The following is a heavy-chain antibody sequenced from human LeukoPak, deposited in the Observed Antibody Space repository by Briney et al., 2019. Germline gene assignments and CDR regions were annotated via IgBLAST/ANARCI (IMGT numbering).Heavy chain of an antibody. V-gene: IGHV3-21*01. D-gene: IGHD1-26*01. J-gene: IGHJ4*02. CDR1: GFMFSQHT. CDR2: ISSSSSYI. CDR3: ARGSGSYVDY. Sequence: GGSLRLSCAVSGFMFSQHTMSWVRQAPGRGLEWVSSISSSSSYIYYADSVKGRFTISRDNAKNSLYLQMNSLRAEDPAVYYCARGSGSYVDYWGQGTLVTVSS.